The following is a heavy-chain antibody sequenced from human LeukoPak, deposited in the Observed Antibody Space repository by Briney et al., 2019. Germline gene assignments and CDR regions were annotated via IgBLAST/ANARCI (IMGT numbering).Heavy chain of an antibody. Sequence: ASVKVSCKASGYTFTSYGISWVRQAPGQGLEWMGWISAYNGNTNYAQELQGRVTMTTDTSTSTAYMELRSLRSDDTAVYYCARKNGYKNYYYYYMDVWGKGTTVTVSS. CDR2: ISAYNGNT. V-gene: IGHV1-18*01. CDR1: GYTFTSYG. J-gene: IGHJ6*03. CDR3: ARKNGYKNYYYYYMDV. D-gene: IGHD5-24*01.